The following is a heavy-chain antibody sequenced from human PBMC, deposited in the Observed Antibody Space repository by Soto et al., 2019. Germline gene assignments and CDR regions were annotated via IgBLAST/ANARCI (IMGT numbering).Heavy chain of an antibody. CDR1: GYTFTSYG. CDR2: ISAYNGNT. J-gene: IGHJ6*02. CDR3: ARKEVGAARRIPDYYYYGMDV. V-gene: IGHV1-18*01. Sequence: GASVKVSCKASGYTFTSYGISWVRQAPGQGLEWMGWISAYNGNTNYAQKLQGRVTMTTDTSTSTAYMELRSLRSDDTAVYYCARKEVGAARRIPDYYYYGMDVWGQGTTVTVSS. D-gene: IGHD6-6*01.